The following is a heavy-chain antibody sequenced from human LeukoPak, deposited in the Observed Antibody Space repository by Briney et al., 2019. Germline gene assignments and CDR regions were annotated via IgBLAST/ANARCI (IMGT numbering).Heavy chain of an antibody. CDR3: ARGDGYAQRD. V-gene: IGHV3-74*01. Sequence: GGSLRLSCAASGFTFSSFWMHWVRQAPGKGLVWVSRINSDGSSTSYADSVKGRLTISRDNAKNTLYLQMNSLRVEDTAVYYCARGDGYAQRDWGQGTLVTVPS. D-gene: IGHD5-12*01. CDR1: GFTFSSFW. CDR2: INSDGSST. J-gene: IGHJ4*02.